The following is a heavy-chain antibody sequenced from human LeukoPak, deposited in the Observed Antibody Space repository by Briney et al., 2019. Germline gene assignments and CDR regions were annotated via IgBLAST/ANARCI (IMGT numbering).Heavy chain of an antibody. V-gene: IGHV4-39*07. D-gene: IGHD6-13*01. Sequence: SETLSLTCTVSGGSISSYYWGWIRQPPGKGLEWIGSIYYSGSTYYNPSLKSRVTISVDTSKNQFSLKLSSVTAADTAVYYCARAYSSSWYREYYFDYWGQGTLVTVSS. CDR2: IYYSGST. CDR1: GGSISSYY. J-gene: IGHJ4*02. CDR3: ARAYSSSWYREYYFDY.